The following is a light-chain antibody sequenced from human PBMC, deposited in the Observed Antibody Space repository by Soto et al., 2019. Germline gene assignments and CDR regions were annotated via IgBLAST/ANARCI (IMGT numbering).Light chain of an antibody. CDR3: QHFNKGPHMPA. Sequence: IVLTQSPATLSVSPGERATLSCRASQAVGSNLAWYQLRPGQAPRLLIYDASTRATGIPHRFSGGGSGTDFTLTISSLQSDDFAVYDCQHFNKGPHMPAFGGGTKLAIK. V-gene: IGKV3-15*01. CDR2: DAS. CDR1: QAVGSN. J-gene: IGKJ4*01.